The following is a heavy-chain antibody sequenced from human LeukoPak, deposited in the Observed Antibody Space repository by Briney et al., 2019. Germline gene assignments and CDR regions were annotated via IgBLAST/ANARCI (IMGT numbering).Heavy chain of an antibody. V-gene: IGHV3-53*04. Sequence: PGGSLRLSCAASGFTVSSNYMSWVRQAPGKGLEWVSVIYSGGSTYYADSVKGRFTISRRNSKNTLYLQMNSLRAEDTAVYYCARDMYLDYYYGMDVWGQGTTVTVSS. CDR2: IYSGGST. D-gene: IGHD2-8*01. CDR3: ARDMYLDYYYGMDV. CDR1: GFTVSSNY. J-gene: IGHJ6*02.